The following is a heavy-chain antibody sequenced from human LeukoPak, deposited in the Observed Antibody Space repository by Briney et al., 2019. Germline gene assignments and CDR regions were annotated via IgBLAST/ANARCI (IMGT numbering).Heavy chain of an antibody. V-gene: IGHV4-28*01. D-gene: IGHD3-10*01. J-gene: IGHJ4*02. CDR2: IYHSGTT. CDR3: ARKENVYYYFDY. CDR1: GYSITSSSW. Sequence: SETLSLTCAVSGYSITSSSWWGWIRQPPGKGLEWIGYIYHSGTTYYNPSLQSRVTMSVDTSKNQFSLKLSSVTAVDTAVYYCARKENVYYYFDYWGQGTLVIVSS.